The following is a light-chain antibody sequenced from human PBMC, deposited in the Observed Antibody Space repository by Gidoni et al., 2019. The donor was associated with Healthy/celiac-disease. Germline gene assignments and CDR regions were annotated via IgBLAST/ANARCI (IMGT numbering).Light chain of an antibody. Sequence: DIQMTQSPSSLSASVGDRVTITCRASQSISSYLNWYQQKPGKAPKLLIYAASSVQSGVPSRFSGSGSGTDFTLTISSLQPEDFATYYCQQSYSTPPTFXQXTKVEIK. CDR1: QSISSY. J-gene: IGKJ1*01. CDR3: QQSYSTPPT. V-gene: IGKV1-39*01. CDR2: AAS.